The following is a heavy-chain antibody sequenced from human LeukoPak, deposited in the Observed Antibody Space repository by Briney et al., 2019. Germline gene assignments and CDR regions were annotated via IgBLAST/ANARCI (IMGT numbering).Heavy chain of an antibody. Sequence: NPGGSLRLSCTTSGFTFRDYGMSWFRQAPGRGLEWVSFIRYKSYSGATDYAASVRGRFVISRDDSESIAYLQMNSLKTEDTGVYYCTRNPHPFCSGVHCPSDSWGQGTLVIVSS. CDR1: GFTFRDYG. D-gene: IGHD2-15*01. CDR2: IRYKSYSGAT. V-gene: IGHV3-49*05. CDR3: TRNPHPFCSGVHCPSDS. J-gene: IGHJ4*02.